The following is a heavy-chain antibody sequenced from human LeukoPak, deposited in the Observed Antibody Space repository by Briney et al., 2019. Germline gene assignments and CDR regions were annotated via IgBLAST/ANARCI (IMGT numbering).Heavy chain of an antibody. CDR1: GYTFTSHV. CDR3: ARGAGWAHYCYMDV. J-gene: IGHJ6*03. D-gene: IGHD6-13*01. CDR2: INPSGGST. Sequence: GASVKVSCKASGYTFTSHVINWVRQAPGQGLEWMGIINPSGGSTSYAQKFQGRVTMTRDTSTSTVYMELSSLRSEDTAVYYCARGAGWAHYCYMDVWGKGTTVTISS. V-gene: IGHV1-46*01.